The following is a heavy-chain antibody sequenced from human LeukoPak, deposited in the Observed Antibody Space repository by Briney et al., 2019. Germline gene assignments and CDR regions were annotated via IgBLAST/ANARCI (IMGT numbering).Heavy chain of an antibody. D-gene: IGHD1-26*01. V-gene: IGHV1-69*13. J-gene: IGHJ3*02. CDR3: ARRSYLLDDAFDI. Sequence: SVKVSCKASGGTFSSYAISWVRQAPGQGLEWMGGIIPIFGTANYAQKFQGRVTITADESTSTAYMELSSLRSEDAAVYYCARRSYLLDDAFDIWGQGTMVTVSS. CDR1: GGTFSSYA. CDR2: IIPIFGTA.